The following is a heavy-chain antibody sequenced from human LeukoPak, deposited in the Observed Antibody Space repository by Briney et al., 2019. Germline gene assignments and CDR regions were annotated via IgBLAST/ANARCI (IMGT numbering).Heavy chain of an antibody. CDR3: ARRRPSQNMFNY. Sequence: SETLSLTCTVSGGSISSYYWSWIRQPPGKGLEWIGYIYYSGSTNYNPSLKSRVTISVDTSKNQFSLKLSSVTAADTAVYYCARRRPSQNMFNYWGQGTLVTVSS. V-gene: IGHV4-59*08. D-gene: IGHD1/OR15-1a*01. J-gene: IGHJ4*02. CDR2: IYYSGST. CDR1: GGSISSYY.